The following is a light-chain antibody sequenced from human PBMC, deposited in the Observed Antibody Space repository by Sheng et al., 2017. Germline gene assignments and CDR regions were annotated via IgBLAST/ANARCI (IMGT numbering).Light chain of an antibody. CDR2: ATS. J-gene: IGKJ2*01. Sequence: DIQMTQSPSSLYASVGDRVTVTCRASQSISTYLNWYQQKPGKAPKLLIFATSSLQTGVPSRFSGGGSGTHFTLTISNLQPEDFATYYCQQSHSAPNTFGQGTKVE. CDR1: QSISTY. V-gene: IGKV1-39*01. CDR3: QQSHSAPNT.